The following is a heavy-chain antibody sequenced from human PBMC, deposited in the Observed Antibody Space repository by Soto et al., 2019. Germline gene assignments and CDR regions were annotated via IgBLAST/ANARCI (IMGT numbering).Heavy chain of an antibody. D-gene: IGHD6-13*01. CDR2: IYYSGST. V-gene: IGHV4-61*01. CDR3: ARGRGSIAAVYNWFDP. Sequence: SETLSLTCTVSGGSVSSGSYYWSWIRQPPGKGLEWIGYIYYSGSTNYNPSLKSRVTISVDTSKNQFSLKPSSVTAADTAVYYCARGRGSIAAVYNWFDPWGQGTLVTVSS. J-gene: IGHJ5*02. CDR1: GGSVSSGSYY.